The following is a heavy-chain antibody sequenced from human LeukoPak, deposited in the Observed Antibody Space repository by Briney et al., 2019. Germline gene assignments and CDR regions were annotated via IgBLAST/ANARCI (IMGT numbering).Heavy chain of an antibody. V-gene: IGHV3-23*01. CDR3: AKNFWSDKYYYYYMDV. Sequence: GGSLRLSCAASGFTFSTYAMSWVRQALGKGLEWVSGITRTGNTYYADSVKGRFTISRDNSKNTLYLQMNSLRAEDTAVYYCAKNFWSDKYYYYYMDVWGKGTTVTVSS. CDR1: GFTFSTYA. CDR2: ITRTGNT. J-gene: IGHJ6*03. D-gene: IGHD3-3*01.